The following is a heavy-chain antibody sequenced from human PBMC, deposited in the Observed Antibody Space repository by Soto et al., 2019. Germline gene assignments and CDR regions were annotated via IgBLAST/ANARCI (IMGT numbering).Heavy chain of an antibody. CDR2: IKEDGSQK. Sequence: EVQLVESGGVLVQPGGSLRLSCAASGFSFSMYWMSWVRQAPGKGLEWVANIKEDGSQKYYVDSVKGRFTISRDNAKNSLYLQMNSLRAEDTAVYYCARHQVGYRVTDYWGQGTLVTVSS. V-gene: IGHV3-7*01. J-gene: IGHJ4*02. D-gene: IGHD1-26*01. CDR1: GFSFSMYW. CDR3: ARHQVGYRVTDY.